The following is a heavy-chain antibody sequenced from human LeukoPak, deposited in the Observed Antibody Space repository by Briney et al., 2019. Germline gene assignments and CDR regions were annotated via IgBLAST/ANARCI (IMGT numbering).Heavy chain of an antibody. D-gene: IGHD3-3*01. J-gene: IGHJ4*02. V-gene: IGHV4-4*02. CDR3: ARHYDFWSAYNY. CDR1: GGSINSNYW. Sequence: SETLSLTCAVSGGSINSNYWWTWDRQSPGKGLEWIGEIYHTGSVNYNLSLESRVTISRDRSKNQFSLMLRSVTAADTAVYYCARHYDFWSAYNYWGQGILVTVSS. CDR2: IYHTGSV.